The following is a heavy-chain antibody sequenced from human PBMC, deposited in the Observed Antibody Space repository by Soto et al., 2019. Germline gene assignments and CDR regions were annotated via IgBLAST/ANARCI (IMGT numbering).Heavy chain of an antibody. J-gene: IGHJ5*02. V-gene: IGHV4-31*03. CDR2: FTYNGRT. CDR1: GDSINSDSVY. Sequence: QVHLQESGPGLVKPSQTLSLTCSVNGDSINSDSVYWSWIRQSPGKGLEYIGYFTYNGRTFYNPSLKSRVTMSVDTPKNQFSLEVRSVTAADTAVYYCARERQVGPSSGRFDPWGQGTLVTVST. CDR3: ARERQVGPSSGRFDP.